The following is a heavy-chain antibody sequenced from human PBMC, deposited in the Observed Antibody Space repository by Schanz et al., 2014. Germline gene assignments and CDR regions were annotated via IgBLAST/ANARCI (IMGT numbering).Heavy chain of an antibody. CDR1: GGTFSSYT. Sequence: QVQLVQSGAEVKKPGSSVKVSCTASGGTFSSYTISWIRQAPGQGLEWMGRIIPVLAIADYAQKFQGRVTITADKSTSTASMELSSLRSEDTAVYYCARDRLECGAECYSVEVFEIWGQGILVAVSS. CDR2: IIPVLAIA. V-gene: IGHV1-69*08. D-gene: IGHD2-21*01. J-gene: IGHJ4*02. CDR3: ARDRLECGAECYSVEVFEI.